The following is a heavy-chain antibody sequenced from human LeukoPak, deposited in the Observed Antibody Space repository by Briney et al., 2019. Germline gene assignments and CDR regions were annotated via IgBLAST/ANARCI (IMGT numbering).Heavy chain of an antibody. CDR3: ARTTRGYCSGGSCYHLDY. Sequence: SQTLSLTCAVSGGSISSGGYSWSWIRQPPGKGLEWIGYIYHSGSTYYNPSLKSRVTISVDTSKNQFSLKLSSVAAADTAVYYCARTTRGYCSGGSCYHLDYWGQGTLVTVSS. D-gene: IGHD2-15*01. V-gene: IGHV4-30-2*02. CDR2: IYHSGST. J-gene: IGHJ4*02. CDR1: GGSISSGGYS.